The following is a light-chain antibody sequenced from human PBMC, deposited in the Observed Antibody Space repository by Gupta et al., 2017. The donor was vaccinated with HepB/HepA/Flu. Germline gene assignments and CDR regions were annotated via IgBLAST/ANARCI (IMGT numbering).Light chain of an antibody. V-gene: IGKV3-20*01. CDR2: GTS. J-gene: IGKJ1*01. Sequence: EIVLTQSPGTLSLSPGERATLSCRASQRVNSKDLAWYQQKPGQAPRLLIYGTSNRATGIPDRLSGSGSGTDFTLTITRLEPEDFAVYVCQECGNEPPWTFGQGTKVEIK. CDR1: QRVNSKD. CDR3: QECGNEPPWT.